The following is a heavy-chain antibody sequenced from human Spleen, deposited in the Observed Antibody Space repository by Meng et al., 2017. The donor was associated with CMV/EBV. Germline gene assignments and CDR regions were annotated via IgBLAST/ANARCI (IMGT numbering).Heavy chain of an antibody. CDR2: IGTVGDT. Sequence: GESLKISCTASGFTFSTYDFHWVRQPTGKGLEWVSSIGTVGDTYSIGSVKGRFIISREDAKNSVYLQVNSLRADETAVYYCARIGYSSSSLDYWGQGTLVTVSS. CDR1: GFTFSTYD. CDR3: ARIGYSSSSLDY. D-gene: IGHD6-6*01. J-gene: IGHJ4*02. V-gene: IGHV3-13*01.